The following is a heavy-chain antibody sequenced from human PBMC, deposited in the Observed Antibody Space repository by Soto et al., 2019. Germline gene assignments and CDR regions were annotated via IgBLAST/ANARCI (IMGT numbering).Heavy chain of an antibody. V-gene: IGHV1-69*13. Sequence: SVKVSCKASGGTFSSYAISWVRQAPGQGLEWMGGIIPIFGTANYAQKFQGRVTITADESTSTAYMELSSLRSEDTAVYYCARDYGGGYDFGSRLYGMDVWGQGTTVTVSS. CDR1: GGTFSSYA. CDR2: IIPIFGTA. CDR3: ARDYGGGYDFGSRLYGMDV. D-gene: IGHD3-3*01. J-gene: IGHJ6*02.